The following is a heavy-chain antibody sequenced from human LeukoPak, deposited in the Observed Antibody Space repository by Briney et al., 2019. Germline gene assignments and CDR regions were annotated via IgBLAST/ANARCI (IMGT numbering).Heavy chain of an antibody. CDR2: ISGSGGST. CDR3: AKDRYYDYVWGTLTDY. Sequence: GGSLRLSCAASGFTFSSYAMSWVRQAPGKGLEWVSAISGSGGSTYYADSAKGRFTISRDNSKNTLYLQMNSLRAEDTAVYYCAKDRYYDYVWGTLTDYWGQGTLVTVSS. V-gene: IGHV3-23*01. J-gene: IGHJ4*02. D-gene: IGHD3-16*01. CDR1: GFTFSSYA.